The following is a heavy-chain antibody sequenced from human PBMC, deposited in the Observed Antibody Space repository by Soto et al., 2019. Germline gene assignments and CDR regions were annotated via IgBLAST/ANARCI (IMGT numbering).Heavy chain of an antibody. V-gene: IGHV1-18*01. J-gene: IGHJ6*02. Sequence: ASVKVSCKASGYTFTSYAMHWVRQAPGQGLEWMGWINAYNGNTNYSQKLQGRVTMTTDTSTSTAYMELRSLRSDDTAVYYCASAMVRGVEDGMDVWGQGTTVTVSS. CDR3: ASAMVRGVEDGMDV. D-gene: IGHD3-10*01. CDR1: GYTFTSYA. CDR2: INAYNGNT.